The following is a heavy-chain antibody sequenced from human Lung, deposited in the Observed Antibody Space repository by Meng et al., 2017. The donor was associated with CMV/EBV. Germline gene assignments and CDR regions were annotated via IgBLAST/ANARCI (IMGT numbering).Heavy chain of an antibody. CDR2: IYYSGNT. D-gene: IGHD5-12*01. Sequence: VSGGSFISSSYYWGWIRQPPGKGLEWIGNIYYSGNTYYNPSLKSRVTISVDTSKNQFSLKLSSVTAADTAVYYCARHARGSLFYFDYWGQGTLVTVSS. CDR1: GGSFISSSYY. J-gene: IGHJ4*02. V-gene: IGHV4-39*01. CDR3: ARHARGSLFYFDY.